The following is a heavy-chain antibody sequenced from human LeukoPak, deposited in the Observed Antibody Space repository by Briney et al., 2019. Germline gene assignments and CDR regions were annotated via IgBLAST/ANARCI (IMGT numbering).Heavy chain of an antibody. CDR1: GGSISSSSYY. V-gene: IGHV4-39*07. J-gene: IGHJ4*02. CDR3: ARAYYDILTGYFS. D-gene: IGHD3-9*01. CDR2: IYYSGST. Sequence: SETLSLTCTVSGGSISSSSYYWGWIRQPPGKGLEWIGSIYYSGSTYYNPSLKSRVTISVDTSKNQFSLKLSSVTAADTAVYYCARAYYDILTGYFSWGQGTLVTVSS.